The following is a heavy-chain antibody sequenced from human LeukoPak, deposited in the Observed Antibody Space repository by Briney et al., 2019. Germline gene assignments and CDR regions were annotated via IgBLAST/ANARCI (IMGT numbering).Heavy chain of an antibody. CDR3: ARGGRAYCSSTSSYGAFDI. Sequence: SEKVSCKASGGPFSSYAISWVRQAPRQGLEEMGGIIPIFGTANYAQKFQGRVTITADKSTSTAYMELSSLRSEDTAVYYCARGGRAYCSSTSSYGAFDIWGQGTMVTVSS. CDR1: GGPFSSYA. V-gene: IGHV1-69*06. D-gene: IGHD2-2*01. CDR2: IIPIFGTA. J-gene: IGHJ3*02.